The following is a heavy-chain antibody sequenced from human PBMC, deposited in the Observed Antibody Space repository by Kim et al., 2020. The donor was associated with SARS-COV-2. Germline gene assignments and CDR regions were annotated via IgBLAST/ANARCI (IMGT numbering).Heavy chain of an antibody. CDR2: IYYSGST. Sequence: SETLSLTCTVSGGSISSSSYYWGWIRQPPGKGLEWIGSIYYSGSTYYNPSLKSRVTISVDTSKNQFSLKLSSVTAADTAVYYCARQRVPDYYDSSGYSLDWFDPWGQGTLVTVSS. CDR3: ARQRVPDYYDSSGYSLDWFDP. CDR1: GGSISSSSYY. V-gene: IGHV4-39*01. J-gene: IGHJ5*02. D-gene: IGHD3-22*01.